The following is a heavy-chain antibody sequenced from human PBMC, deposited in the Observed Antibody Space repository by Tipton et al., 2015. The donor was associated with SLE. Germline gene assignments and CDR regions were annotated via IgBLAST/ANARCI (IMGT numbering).Heavy chain of an antibody. J-gene: IGHJ3*02. CDR1: GGSISSSNW. D-gene: IGHD3-3*01. V-gene: IGHV4-4*02. Sequence: TLSLTCAVSGGSISSSNWWSWVRQPPGKGLEWIGEIYHSGSTNYNLSLKSRVTISVDTSKNQFSLKLSSVTAADTAVYYCARGLEWLPRGAFDIWGQGTMVTVSS. CDR2: IYHSGST. CDR3: ARGLEWLPRGAFDI.